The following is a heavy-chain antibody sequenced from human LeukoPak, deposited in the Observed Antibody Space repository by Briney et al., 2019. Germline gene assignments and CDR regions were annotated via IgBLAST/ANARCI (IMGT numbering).Heavy chain of an antibody. J-gene: IGHJ4*02. CDR2: IYFSGVT. V-gene: IGHV4-39*01. D-gene: IGHD3-9*01. CDR1: GGSIYTSSYY. CDR3: ARQDKEYFDWLPRGYFDY. Sequence: SETLSLTCSVSGGSIYTSSYYWVWIRQPPGKGLEWIGSIYFSGVTYYSESLKNRVSLSTSGNHFSLELKSVIAADTAMYYCARQDKEYFDWLPRGYFDYWGQGVLVSVSS.